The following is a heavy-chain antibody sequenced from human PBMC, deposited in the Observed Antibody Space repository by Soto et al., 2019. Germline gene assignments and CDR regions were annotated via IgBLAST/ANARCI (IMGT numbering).Heavy chain of an antibody. Sequence: SETLSLTCTVSGGSITSGGYSWSWIRQSPGQGLEWIGYIYQSGSAFYNPSLKTRATILVDRSKNQFSLNLTSVTAADAAVYYCARAFYGVDLWGQGTTVTVS. J-gene: IGHJ6*02. V-gene: IGHV4-30-2*06. CDR1: GGSITSGGYS. CDR3: ARAFYGVDL. CDR2: IYQSGSA.